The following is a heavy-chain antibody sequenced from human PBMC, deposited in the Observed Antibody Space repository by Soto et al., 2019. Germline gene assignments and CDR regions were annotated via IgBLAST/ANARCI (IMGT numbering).Heavy chain of an antibody. CDR3: AIAPAVVKADSYFHS. CDR1: DYAFTIYT. Sequence: QVQLVQSGAEVKKPGASVKVSCKASDYAFTIYTITWVRQAPGQGLEWMGWISPYNGNTDYAQKLQGRVTMTTDTSTSTAYLALRTLRPDDAAVYYFAIAPAVVKADSYFHSWGQGTRVTVSS. V-gene: IGHV1-18*01. D-gene: IGHD2-15*01. J-gene: IGHJ4*02. CDR2: ISPYNGNT.